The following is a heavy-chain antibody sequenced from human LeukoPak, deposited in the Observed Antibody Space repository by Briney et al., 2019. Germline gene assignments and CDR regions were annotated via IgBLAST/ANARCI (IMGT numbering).Heavy chain of an antibody. CDR3: ARAAKGLIDLVVVPAAFPVDY. D-gene: IGHD2-2*01. CDR2: ISAYNGNT. J-gene: IGHJ4*02. Sequence: ASVKVSCKASGYTFTSYGISWVRQAPGQGLEWMGLISAYNGNTNYAQKLQGRVTMTTDTSTSTAYMELRSLRSDDTAVYYCARAAKGLIDLVVVPAAFPVDYWGQGTLVIVSS. CDR1: GYTFTSYG. V-gene: IGHV1-18*01.